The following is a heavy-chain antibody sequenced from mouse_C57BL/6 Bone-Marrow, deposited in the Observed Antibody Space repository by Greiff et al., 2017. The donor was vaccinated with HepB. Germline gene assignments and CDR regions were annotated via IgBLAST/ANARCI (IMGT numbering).Heavy chain of an antibody. D-gene: IGHD1-1*01. CDR2: ISSGSSTI. CDR3: ARRSSYDYAMDY. CDR1: GFTFSDYG. Sequence: EVKLVESGGGLVKPGGSLKLSCAASGFTFSDYGMHWVRQAPEKGLEWVAYISSGSSTIYYADTVKGRVTISRDNAKNTLFLQMTSLRSEDTAMYYCARRSSYDYAMDYWGQGTSVTVSS. V-gene: IGHV5-17*01. J-gene: IGHJ4*01.